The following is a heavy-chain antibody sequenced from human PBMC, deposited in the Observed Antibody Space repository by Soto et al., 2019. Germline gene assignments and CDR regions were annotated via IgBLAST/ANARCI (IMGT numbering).Heavy chain of an antibody. V-gene: IGHV5-51*01. J-gene: IGHJ4*01. CDR2: IKPGTSDI. CDR1: GYKFGSAW. CDR3: ARKPDMDTAMVYEF. D-gene: IGHD5-18*01. Sequence: GESLKISCKGVGYKFGSAWIGWVRQMPGKGLEWMGIIKPGTSDIRYSPSCRGHVTISADEAVSTAYLSVEMTGLRVEDTAVYYCARKPDMDTAMVYEFWGPGTLVTVSS.